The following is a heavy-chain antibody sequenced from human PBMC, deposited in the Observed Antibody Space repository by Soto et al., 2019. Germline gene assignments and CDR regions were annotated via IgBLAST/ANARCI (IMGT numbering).Heavy chain of an antibody. J-gene: IGHJ4*02. CDR3: ARRSLYFDWLLMDY. D-gene: IGHD3-9*01. CDR2: IYYSGST. V-gene: IGHV4-39*01. Sequence: SDTLSLTCTVSGGSISSSRYYWGWNHQPPGKGLEWIGSIYYSGSTYYNPSLKSRVTISVDTSKNQFSLKLSSVTAADTAVYYCARRSLYFDWLLMDYWGQGTLVTVSS. CDR1: GGSISSSRYY.